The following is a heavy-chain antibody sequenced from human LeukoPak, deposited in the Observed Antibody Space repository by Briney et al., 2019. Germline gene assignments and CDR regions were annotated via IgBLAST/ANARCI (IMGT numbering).Heavy chain of an antibody. CDR3: AKGPQLHSGYHPDH. V-gene: IGHV3-23*01. D-gene: IGHD5-12*01. CDR2: ITGSDDKT. CDR1: GFTFSSSA. Sequence: PGGSLSLSCAASGFTFSSSAMTWVRQAPGKGLEWVSTITGSDDKTYYADSVKGRFTISRDFSKNMVHLQMNSLRVEDTAIYYCAKGPQLHSGYHPDHWGQGTLVTVSS. J-gene: IGHJ4*02.